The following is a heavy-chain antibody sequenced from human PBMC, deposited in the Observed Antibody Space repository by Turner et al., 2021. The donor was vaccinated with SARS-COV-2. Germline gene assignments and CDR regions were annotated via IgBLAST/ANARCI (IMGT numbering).Heavy chain of an antibody. CDR2: CYYSWST. CDR3: ARHWEVAAAAYLARFDP. D-gene: IGHD6-13*01. J-gene: IGHJ5*02. Sequence: QMQLQESGPGLVKPSETLSIPCTVYGGSLRSSSYYWGWIRQPPGKGLEWIGSCYYSWSTYYTPSLKSRVTISVDTSKNQFSLKLTSVTSSDTAVYFCARHWEVAAAAYLARFDPWGQGTLVTVSS. CDR1: GGSLRSSSYY. V-gene: IGHV4-39*01.